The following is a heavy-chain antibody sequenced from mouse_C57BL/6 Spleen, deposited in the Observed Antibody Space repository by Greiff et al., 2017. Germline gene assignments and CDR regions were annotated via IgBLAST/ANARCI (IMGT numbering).Heavy chain of an antibody. CDR1: GYTFTSYG. D-gene: IGHD1-1*01. CDR3: AIFDYYGSSFDV. V-gene: IGHV1-81*01. J-gene: IGHJ1*03. Sequence: QVHVKQSGAELARPGASVKLSCKASGYTFTSYGISWVKQRTGQGLEWIGEIYPRSGNTYYNEKFKGKATLTADKSSSTAYMELRSLTSEDSAVYFCAIFDYYGSSFDVWGTGTTVTVSS. CDR2: IYPRSGNT.